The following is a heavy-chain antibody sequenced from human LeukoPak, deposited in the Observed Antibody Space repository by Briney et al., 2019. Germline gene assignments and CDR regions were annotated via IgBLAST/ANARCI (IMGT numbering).Heavy chain of an antibody. CDR3: ATSYDMGWLIGY. D-gene: IGHD3/OR15-3a*01. V-gene: IGHV3-7*03. CDR2: IKQDGSEK. Sequence: QSGGPLRLSCAASGFTFGDTWMNWVRQVPGQGLEWVANIKQDGSEKFYVASVKGRFTISRDNGKSSLYLQMNSLRAEDTALYYCATSYDMGWLIGYWGQGTLVTVSS. CDR1: GFTFGDTW. J-gene: IGHJ4*02.